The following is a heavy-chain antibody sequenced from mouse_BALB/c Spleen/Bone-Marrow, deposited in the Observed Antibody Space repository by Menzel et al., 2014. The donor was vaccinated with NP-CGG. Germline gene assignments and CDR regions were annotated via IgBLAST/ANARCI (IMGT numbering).Heavy chain of an antibody. Sequence: VQLQHSGAELAKPGASVKMSCKASGYTFTSYWMHWVKQRPGQGLEWIGYINPSTGYTEYNQKFKDKATLTADKSSSTAYMQLSSLTSEDSAVYYCARSNYYGSKDYWGQGTTLTVSS. D-gene: IGHD1-1*01. CDR1: GYTFTSYW. J-gene: IGHJ2*01. CDR2: INPSTGYT. CDR3: ARSNYYGSKDY. V-gene: IGHV1-7*01.